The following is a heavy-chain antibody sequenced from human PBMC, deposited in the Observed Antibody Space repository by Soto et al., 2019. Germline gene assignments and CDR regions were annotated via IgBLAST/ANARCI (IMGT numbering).Heavy chain of an antibody. J-gene: IGHJ6*02. CDR1: GGSISSYY. Sequence: QVQLQESGPGLVKPSETLSLTCTVSGGSISSYYWSWIRQPPGKGLEWIGYIYYSGCTNYNPSLKSRVTRSGDTSKNQFSLKLSSVTAADTAVYYCARHFPYGMDVWGQGTTVTVSS. CDR2: IYYSGCT. V-gene: IGHV4-59*08. CDR3: ARHFPYGMDV.